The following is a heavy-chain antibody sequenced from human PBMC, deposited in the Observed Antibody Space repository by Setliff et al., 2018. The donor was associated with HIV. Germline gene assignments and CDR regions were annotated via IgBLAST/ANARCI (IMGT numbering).Heavy chain of an antibody. J-gene: IGHJ4*03. CDR2: IYSGGST. V-gene: IGHV3-53*01. Sequence: HPGGSLRLSCAASGFTVSSNYMSWVRQAPGKGLEWVSVIYSGGSTYYADSVKGRFTISRDNSKNTLYLQMNSLRVEDTAVYHCARSPQGGYFDYWGQGTQVTVPQ. CDR3: ARSPQGGYFDY. CDR1: GFTVSSNY.